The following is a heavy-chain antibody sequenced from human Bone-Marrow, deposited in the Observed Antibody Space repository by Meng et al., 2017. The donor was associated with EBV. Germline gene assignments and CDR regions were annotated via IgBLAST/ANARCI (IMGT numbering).Heavy chain of an antibody. CDR1: GGTFSSYA. Sequence: QVQLVQSGAEVKKPGSSVMVSCKACGGTFSSYAISWVRQVPGQGLEWMGGIIPIFGTANYAQKFQGRVTITADKSTSTAYMELSSLRSEYTAVYYCAREVEGSGWYGRGYYFDYWGQGTLVTVSS. V-gene: IGHV1-69*06. J-gene: IGHJ4*02. CDR3: AREVEGSGWYGRGYYFDY. CDR2: IIPIFGTA. D-gene: IGHD6-19*01.